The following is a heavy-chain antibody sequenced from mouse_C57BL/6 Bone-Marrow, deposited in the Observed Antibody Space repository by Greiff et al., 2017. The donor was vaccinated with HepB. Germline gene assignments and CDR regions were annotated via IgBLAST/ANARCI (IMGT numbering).Heavy chain of an antibody. CDR3: ARIYYDYDEGWFAY. CDR2: ISYDGSN. Sequence: EVQLQESGPGLVKPSQSLSLTCSVTGYSITSGYYWNWIRQFPGNKLEWMGYISYDGSNNYNPSLKNRISITRDTSKNQFFLKLNSVTTEDTATYYCARIYYDYDEGWFAYWGQGTLVTVS. CDR1: GYSITSGYY. V-gene: IGHV3-6*01. J-gene: IGHJ3*01. D-gene: IGHD2-4*01.